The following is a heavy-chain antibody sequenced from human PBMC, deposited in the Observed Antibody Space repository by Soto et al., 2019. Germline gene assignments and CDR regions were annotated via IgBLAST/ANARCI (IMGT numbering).Heavy chain of an antibody. CDR3: ARGDAYSNYPAR. J-gene: IGHJ4*02. Sequence: QMQLQQWGAGLLKPSETLSLTCGVYGGSLSGYYWTWIRQPPGKGLEWIGEINPSGGTKYNPSLKSLVSISVDTSKTHFSSKLSSVTAADTAVYYCARGDAYSNYPARWGQGTLVTVSS. CDR2: INPSGGT. V-gene: IGHV4-34*01. D-gene: IGHD4-4*01. CDR1: GGSLSGYY.